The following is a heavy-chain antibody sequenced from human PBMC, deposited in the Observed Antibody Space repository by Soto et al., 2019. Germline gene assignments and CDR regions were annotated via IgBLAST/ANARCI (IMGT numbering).Heavy chain of an antibody. CDR2: LYYSGNT. J-gene: IGHJ4*02. D-gene: IGHD2-15*01. Sequence: SETLSLTCTVSGGSISPSYWSWVRQPPGKGLEWIGYLYYSGNTNYNPSLKSRVTISVDASKNQVSLRLTSVTAADTAVYYCARVGGVAARTFDYWGQGTVVTVSS. CDR1: GGSISPSY. CDR3: ARVGGVAARTFDY. V-gene: IGHV4-59*01.